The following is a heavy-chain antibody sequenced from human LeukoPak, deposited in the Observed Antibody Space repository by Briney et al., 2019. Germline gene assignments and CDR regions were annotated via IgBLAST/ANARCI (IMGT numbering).Heavy chain of an antibody. CDR3: ANNGGVAVAGSFDN. D-gene: IGHD6-19*01. CDR2: VTASGAGT. CDR1: GFTFDSYA. J-gene: IGHJ4*02. Sequence: GGSLRLSCAASGFTFDSYAMTWVRQAPGKGLEWVSTVTASGAGTYFADPVKGRFTISRDNSKNTLYLQMNSLRAEDTAVYYCANNGGVAVAGSFDNWGQGTLVTVSS. V-gene: IGHV3-23*01.